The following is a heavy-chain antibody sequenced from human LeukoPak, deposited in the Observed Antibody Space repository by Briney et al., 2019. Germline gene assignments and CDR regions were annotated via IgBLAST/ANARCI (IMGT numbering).Heavy chain of an antibody. Sequence: PSETLSLTCTVSGGSISSSSYYWGWIRQPPGKGLEWIGSIYYSGSTYYNPSLKSRVTISVDTSKNQFSLKLSSVTAADTAVYYCARHLHHGDYVRAGFDYWGQGTLVTVSS. CDR3: ARHLHHGDYVRAGFDY. CDR2: IYYSGST. V-gene: IGHV4-39*01. J-gene: IGHJ4*02. D-gene: IGHD4-17*01. CDR1: GGSISSSSYY.